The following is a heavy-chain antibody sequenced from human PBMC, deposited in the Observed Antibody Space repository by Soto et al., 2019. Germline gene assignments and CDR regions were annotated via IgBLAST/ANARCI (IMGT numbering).Heavy chain of an antibody. Sequence: EGQVLESGGALVQPGGSLRLSCAASGFTLDNGMTWVRQAPGKGLEWISTIDYSGANTHYADSVKGRFTISRDKSRNTVALQMSNLRAADTALYYCVSWVSAQFDNWGQGTLVTVSS. V-gene: IGHV3-23*01. J-gene: IGHJ4*02. CDR3: VSWVSAQFDN. CDR2: IDYSGANT. D-gene: IGHD2-8*01. CDR1: GFTLDNG.